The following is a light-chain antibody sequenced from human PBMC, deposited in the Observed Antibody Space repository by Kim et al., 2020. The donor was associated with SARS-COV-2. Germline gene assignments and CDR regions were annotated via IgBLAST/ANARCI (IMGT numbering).Light chain of an antibody. V-gene: IGKV2-28*01. CDR2: LGS. CDR3: MQALQTPRT. CDR1: QSLLHSNGYNY. Sequence: DIVMTQSPLSLPVTPGAPASISCRSSQSLLHSNGYNYLDWYLQKPGQSPQLLIYLGSNRASGVPDRFSGSGSGTDFTLKISRVEAEDVGVYYCMQALQTPRTFGQGTKLEI. J-gene: IGKJ2*01.